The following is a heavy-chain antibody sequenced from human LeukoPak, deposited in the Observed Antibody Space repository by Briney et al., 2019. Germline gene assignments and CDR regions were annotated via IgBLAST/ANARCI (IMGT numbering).Heavy chain of an antibody. D-gene: IGHD5-12*01. CDR2: IYTSGST. CDR3: ARHGDGDYDFFDY. J-gene: IGHJ4*02. CDR1: GGSISGYY. Sequence: SETLSLTCTVSGGSISGYYWSWIRQPPGKGLEWIGYIYTSGSTNYSPSLKSRVTISVDTSKNQFSLKLSSVTAADTAVYYRARHGDGDYDFFDYWGQGILVTVSS. V-gene: IGHV4-4*09.